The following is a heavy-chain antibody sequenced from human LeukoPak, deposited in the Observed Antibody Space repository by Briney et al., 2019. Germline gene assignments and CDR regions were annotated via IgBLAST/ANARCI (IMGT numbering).Heavy chain of an antibody. V-gene: IGHV4-30-4*01. Sequence: SETLSLTCTVSGVSISSGDYYWSWIRQPPGKGLEWIGYIYYSGSTYYNPSLKSRVTISVDTSKNQFSLKLSSVTAADTAVYYCAREGYYDFWSGYYISPNWFDPWGQGTLVTVSS. D-gene: IGHD3-3*01. CDR1: GVSISSGDYY. CDR3: AREGYYDFWSGYYISPNWFDP. J-gene: IGHJ5*02. CDR2: IYYSGST.